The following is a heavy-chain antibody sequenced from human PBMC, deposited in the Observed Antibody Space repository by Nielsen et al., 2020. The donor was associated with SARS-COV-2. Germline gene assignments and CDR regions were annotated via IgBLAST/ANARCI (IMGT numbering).Heavy chain of an antibody. CDR1: GYTFTSYY. D-gene: IGHD3-10*01. Sequence: ASVKVSCKASGYTFTSYYMHWVRQAPGQGLEWMGIINPSGGSTSYAQKFQGRVTMTRDTSTSTVYMELSSLRSEDTAVYYCARDGSYGSGSYLLYYYYGMDVWGQGTTVTVSS. CDR3: ARDGSYGSGSYLLYYYYGMDV. CDR2: INPSGGST. V-gene: IGHV1-46*01. J-gene: IGHJ6*02.